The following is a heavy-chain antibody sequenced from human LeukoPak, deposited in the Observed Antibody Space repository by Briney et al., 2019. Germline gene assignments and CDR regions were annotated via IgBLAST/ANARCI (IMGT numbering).Heavy chain of an antibody. D-gene: IGHD3-22*01. Sequence: PSETLSLTCAVYGGSFSGYYWSWLRQPPGKGLEWIGEINHSGSTNYNPSLKSRVTISVDTSKNQFSLKLSSVTAADTAVYYCARGSRLAYYYDSSGHNLDYWGQGTLVTVSS. V-gene: IGHV4-34*01. CDR1: GGSFSGYY. J-gene: IGHJ4*02. CDR2: INHSGST. CDR3: ARGSRLAYYYDSSGHNLDY.